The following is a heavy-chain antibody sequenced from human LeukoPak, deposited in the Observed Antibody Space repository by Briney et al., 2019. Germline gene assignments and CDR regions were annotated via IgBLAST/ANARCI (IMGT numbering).Heavy chain of an antibody. D-gene: IGHD6-13*01. V-gene: IGHV4-59*01. J-gene: IGHJ6*02. Sequence: SETLSLTCTVSGGSISSYYWSWIRQPPGKGLEWIGYIYYSGSTNYNPSLKSRVTISVDTSKNQFSLKLSSVTAADTAVYYCARDKPTGSSWYSIRDYYYGMDVWGQGTTVTVSS. CDR3: ARDKPTGSSWYSIRDYYYGMDV. CDR2: IYYSGST. CDR1: GGSISSYY.